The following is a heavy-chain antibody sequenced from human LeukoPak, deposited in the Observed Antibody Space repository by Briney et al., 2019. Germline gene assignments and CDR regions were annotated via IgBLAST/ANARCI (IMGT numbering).Heavy chain of an antibody. D-gene: IGHD2-15*01. J-gene: IGHJ3*02. CDR3: ARGRYCSADICTGGDSFDI. CDR2: KYARGSS. Sequence: PSETLSLTCTVSGGSISNYYWSWIRQPAGKGLEWIGRKYARGSSNYNPPVQSRGTMSVDTSKNQFSLKLRSVTAADTAVYYCARGRYCSADICTGGDSFDIWGQGTMVSVSP. V-gene: IGHV4-4*07. CDR1: GGSISNYY.